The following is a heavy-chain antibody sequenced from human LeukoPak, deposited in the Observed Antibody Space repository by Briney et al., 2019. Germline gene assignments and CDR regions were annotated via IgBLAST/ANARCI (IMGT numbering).Heavy chain of an antibody. J-gene: IGHJ6*03. CDR1: GFTFSSYS. CDR2: ISSSSSYI. D-gene: IGHD4/OR15-4a*01. Sequence: GGSLRLSCAASGFTFSSYSMNWVRQAPGKGLEWVSSISSSSSYIYYADSLRGRFTISRDNAKNSLYLQMNSLRAEDTAVYYCARGGAYYYYMDVWGKGTTVTVSS. V-gene: IGHV3-21*01. CDR3: ARGGAYYYYMDV.